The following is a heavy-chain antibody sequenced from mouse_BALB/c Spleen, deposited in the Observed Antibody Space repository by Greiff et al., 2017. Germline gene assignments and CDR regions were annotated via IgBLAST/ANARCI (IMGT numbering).Heavy chain of an antibody. D-gene: IGHD2-3*01. V-gene: IGHV8-12*01. J-gene: IGHJ4*01. CDR3: ARIVFDDGYLYAMDY. CDR2: IWWDDDK. Sequence: LEWLAHIWWDDDKRYNPALKSRLTISKDTSSNQVFLKIASVDTADTATYYCARIVFDDGYLYAMDYWGQGTSVTVSS.